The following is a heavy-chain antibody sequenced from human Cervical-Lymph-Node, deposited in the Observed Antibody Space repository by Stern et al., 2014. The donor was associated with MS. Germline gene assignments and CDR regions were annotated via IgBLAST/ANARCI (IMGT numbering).Heavy chain of an antibody. CDR3: ARIGYSDPDFDY. J-gene: IGHJ4*02. D-gene: IGHD5-18*01. V-gene: IGHV3-72*01. CDR1: GLIFSDHY. CDR2: IRIKSNRYTT. Sequence: EVQLVESGGGLVQPGGSLRLSCAASGLIFSDHYMDWVRQAPGKGLEWVGRIRIKSNRYTTESATSVKGRFTISRDDSKSSLYLQLNSLKTEDTAVYYCARIGYSDPDFDYWGQGTLVTVSP.